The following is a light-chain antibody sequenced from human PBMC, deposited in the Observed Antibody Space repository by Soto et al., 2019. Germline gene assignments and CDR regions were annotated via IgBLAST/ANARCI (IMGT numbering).Light chain of an antibody. CDR3: QQSHTLPFT. CDR2: AAS. V-gene: IGKV1-39*01. Sequence: DIQMTQSPSFLSASVCDRVAMTSRANSSVANYLHWYQQKSGRVPKLLIYAASSLQGGVPSRFSGRGSGTDFSLTISSLRLEDFATYFCQQSHTLPFTFGGGTKVDIK. CDR1: SSVANY. J-gene: IGKJ4*01.